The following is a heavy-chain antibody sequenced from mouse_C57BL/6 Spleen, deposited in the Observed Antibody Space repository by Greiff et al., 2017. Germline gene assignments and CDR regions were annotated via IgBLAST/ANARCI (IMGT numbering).Heavy chain of an antibody. V-gene: IGHV2-5*01. CDR2: IWRGGST. J-gene: IGHJ4*01. Sequence: QVQLQQSGPGLVQPSQSLSITCTVSGFSLTSYGVHWVRQSPGKGLEWLGVIWRGGSTDYNEAFMSRLSITKDNSKSQVFFKMNSLQADDTAIYYCAKKDYYGSSYAMDYWGQGTSVTVSS. D-gene: IGHD1-1*01. CDR1: GFSLTSYG. CDR3: AKKDYYGSSYAMDY.